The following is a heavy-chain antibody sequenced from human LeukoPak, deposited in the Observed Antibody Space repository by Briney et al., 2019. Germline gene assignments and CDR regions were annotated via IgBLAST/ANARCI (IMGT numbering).Heavy chain of an antibody. CDR1: GYSISSGYC. D-gene: IGHD2-21*02. J-gene: IGHJ6*03. CDR2: IYHSGST. CDR3: AREGGGDCYGRGYYYYYMDV. V-gene: IGHV4-38-2*02. Sequence: SETLSLTCTVSGYSISSGYCWGWIRQPPGKRLEWIGSIYHSGSTYYNPSLKSRVTISVDTSKNQFSLKVSSVTAADTAVYYCAREGGGDCYGRGYYYYYMDVWGKGTTVTVSS.